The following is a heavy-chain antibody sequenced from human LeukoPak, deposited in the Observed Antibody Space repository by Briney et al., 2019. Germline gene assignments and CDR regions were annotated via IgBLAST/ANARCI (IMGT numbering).Heavy chain of an antibody. CDR1: GYRFTGFE. D-gene: IGHD1-14*01. V-gene: IGHV1-2*02. CDR3: ARDTGLTPIY. J-gene: IGHJ4*02. CDR2: INPNTGDT. Sequence: GASVRVSCQASGYRFTGFEVHWLRQAPGQGVHWMGRINPNTGDTKVSQTFRGRVTLTRDTSISTAYMDLSNLRSDDTAVYYCARDTGLTPIYWGQGSLVTVSS.